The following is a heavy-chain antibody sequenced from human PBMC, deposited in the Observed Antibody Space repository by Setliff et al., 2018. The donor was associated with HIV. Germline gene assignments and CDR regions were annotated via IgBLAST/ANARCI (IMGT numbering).Heavy chain of an antibody. V-gene: IGHV1-18*01. D-gene: IGHD6-13*01. CDR1: GYPFDSYG. J-gene: IGHJ4*02. CDR3: ARDSANEPHSTVDHSSSWYVRDYYLDY. Sequence: ASVKVSCKTSGYPFDSYGISWVRQAPGQGLEWMGWISAYDGNTKYAQKFQGRVTMTTDPSTSTAYMELRSLRSDDTAVYYCARDSANEPHSTVDHSSSWYVRDYYLDYWGQGTLVTVSS. CDR2: ISAYDGNT.